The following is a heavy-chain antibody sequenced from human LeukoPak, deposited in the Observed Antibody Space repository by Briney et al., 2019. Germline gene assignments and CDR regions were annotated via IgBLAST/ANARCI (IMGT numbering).Heavy chain of an antibody. CDR2: IKSKTDGGTT. CDR3: TTSGYSYGYPYFDY. V-gene: IGHV3-15*01. CDR1: GFTFSNAW. D-gene: IGHD5-18*01. J-gene: IGHJ4*02. Sequence: PGGSLRLSCAASGFTFSNAWMSWVRQAPGKGLEWVGRIKSKTDGGTTDYAAPVKGRFTTSRDDSKNTLYPQMNSLKTEDTAVYYCTTSGYSYGYPYFDYWGQGTLVTVSS.